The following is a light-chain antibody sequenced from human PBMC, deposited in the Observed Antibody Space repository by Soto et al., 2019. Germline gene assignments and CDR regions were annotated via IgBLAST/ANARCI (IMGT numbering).Light chain of an antibody. Sequence: DIQMTQSPSSLSASVGDRVTVTCRASQSITTYLNWYQQKPGKAPKLLIHGASSLQTGVPSRFSGTGSGTDFTLTISSLQPEDFAIYYCQQSYSTLWTFGQGTKVDIK. J-gene: IGKJ1*01. CDR2: GAS. V-gene: IGKV1-39*01. CDR3: QQSYSTLWT. CDR1: QSITTY.